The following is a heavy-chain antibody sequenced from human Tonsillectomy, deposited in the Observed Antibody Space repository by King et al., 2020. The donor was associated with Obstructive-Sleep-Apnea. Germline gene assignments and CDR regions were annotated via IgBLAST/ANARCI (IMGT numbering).Heavy chain of an antibody. V-gene: IGHV4-39*07. CDR3: ARATGMTTVIGDGFDP. Sequence: QLQESGPGLVKPSETLSLTCTVSVGSISSSSYYWGWIRQTPGKGLEWIGSIYYTGSTYYNPSLKSRVIISVDTSKKHFSLKLSSVTAADTAVYYCARATGMTTVIGDGFDPWGQGTLVTVSS. J-gene: IGHJ5*02. CDR1: VGSISSSSYY. D-gene: IGHD4-11*01. CDR2: IYYTGST.